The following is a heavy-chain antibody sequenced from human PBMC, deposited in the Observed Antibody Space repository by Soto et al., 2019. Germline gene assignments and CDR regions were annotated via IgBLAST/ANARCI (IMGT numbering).Heavy chain of an antibody. CDR1: GFTFSSYS. J-gene: IGHJ5*02. CDR3: ARDPSSIASLWGWFDH. V-gene: IGHV3-21*01. D-gene: IGHD6-6*01. CDR2: ISSSSSYI. Sequence: ESGGGLVKPGGSLRLSCAASGFTFSSYSMNWVRQAPGKGLEWVSSISSSSSYIYYADSVKGRFTISRDNAKNSLYLQMNSLRAEGTAVYYCARDPSSIASLWGWFDHWGQGTLVTVSS.